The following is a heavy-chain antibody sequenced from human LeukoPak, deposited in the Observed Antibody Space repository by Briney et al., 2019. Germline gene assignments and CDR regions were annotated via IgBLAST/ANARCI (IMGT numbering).Heavy chain of an antibody. J-gene: IGHJ4*02. CDR2: VHLSGRT. CDR1: GGSISSTNW. V-gene: IGHV4-4*02. CDR3: AREGGPYRPLDY. Sequence: SGTLSLTCGVSGGSISSTNWWTWVRQPPGEGLEWIGEVHLSGRTNYNPSLESRVTMSVDMSENHISLKLTSVTAADTAVYYCAREGGPYRPLDYSGQGTLVTSST.